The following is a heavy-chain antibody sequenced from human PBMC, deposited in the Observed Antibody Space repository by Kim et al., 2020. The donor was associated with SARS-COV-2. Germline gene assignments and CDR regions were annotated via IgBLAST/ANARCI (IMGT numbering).Heavy chain of an antibody. V-gene: IGHV4-39*01. D-gene: IGHD2-15*01. J-gene: IGHJ3*02. CDR3: ARHVVVVAALDAFDI. CDR2: IYYSGST. CDR1: GCSLRRLLSS. Sequence: SETLSLTCTVSGCSLRRLLSSWGLIRQPPGKGREWIGSIYYSGSTYYNPSLKSRVTISVDTSKNQFSLKLSSVTAADTAVYYCARHVVVVAALDAFDIWGQGTMVTVSS.